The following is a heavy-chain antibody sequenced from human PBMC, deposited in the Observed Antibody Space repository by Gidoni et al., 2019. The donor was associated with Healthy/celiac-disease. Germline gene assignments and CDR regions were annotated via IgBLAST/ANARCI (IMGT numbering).Heavy chain of an antibody. D-gene: IGHD6-13*01. J-gene: IGHJ4*02. V-gene: IGHV1-24*01. CDR3: ATDLYSSSSFDY. CDR2: FDPEDGET. CDR1: GFTLTELA. Sequence: QVQLVQSGAEVKKPGASVKVSCKVSGFTLTELAMHWVRQAPGKGLEWMGGFDPEDGETIYAQKFQGRVTMTEDTSTDTAYMELSSLRAEDTAVYYCATDLYSSSSFDYWGQGTLVTVSS.